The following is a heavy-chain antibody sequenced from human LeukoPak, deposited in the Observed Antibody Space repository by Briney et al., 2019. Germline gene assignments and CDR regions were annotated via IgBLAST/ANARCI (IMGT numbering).Heavy chain of an antibody. CDR3: ARDDYGGVDY. V-gene: IGHV3-23*01. J-gene: IGHJ4*02. CDR1: GIVFSDYS. Sequence: GGSLRLSCTAPGIVFSDYSMTWVRQAPGKGLAWVSTISGRGESTFYADSVKGRFTISRDNSKNTLYLQMNSLRAEDTAVYYCARDDYGGVDYWGQGTLVTVSS. D-gene: IGHD4-23*01. CDR2: ISGRGEST.